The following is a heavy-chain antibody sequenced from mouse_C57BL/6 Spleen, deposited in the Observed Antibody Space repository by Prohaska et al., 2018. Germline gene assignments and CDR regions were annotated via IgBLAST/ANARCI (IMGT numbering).Heavy chain of an antibody. Sequence: QVQLVETGGGLVRPGNSLKLSCVTSGFTFSNYRMHWLRQPPGKRLEWMAVITVISDKYGANYAESVNGRFAISRDDSKRSVYIEVNRIRGEDTASYFSSRRKGGNCVDYWGQGTTLTVSS. CDR1: GFTFSNYR. D-gene: IGHD4-1*01. CDR2: ITVISDKYGA. CDR3: SRRKGGNCVDY. V-gene: IGHV13-2*01. J-gene: IGHJ2*01.